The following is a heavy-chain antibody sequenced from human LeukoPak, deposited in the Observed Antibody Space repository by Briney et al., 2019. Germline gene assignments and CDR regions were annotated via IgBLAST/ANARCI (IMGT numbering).Heavy chain of an antibody. CDR3: AKVKGWWPPTSADY. Sequence: GGSLRLSCAASGFTFSSNAMSWVRQAPGMGPDWVSSITFSGSSTDYADSVKGRFTISRDNSKNTLYLQMSSLRVEDTAVYYCAKVKGWWPPTSADYWGQGTLVTVSS. D-gene: IGHD2-15*01. V-gene: IGHV3-23*01. CDR2: ITFSGSST. J-gene: IGHJ4*02. CDR1: GFTFSSNA.